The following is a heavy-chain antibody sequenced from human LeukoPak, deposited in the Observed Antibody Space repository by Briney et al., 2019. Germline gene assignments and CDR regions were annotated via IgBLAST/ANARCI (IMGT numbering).Heavy chain of an antibody. V-gene: IGHV3-7*01. CDR1: GFTFSSYW. J-gene: IGHJ3*02. Sequence: GGSLRLSCAASGFTFSSYWMSWVRQAPGKGLEGVANIKKDGSEKDYVDSVKGRFTISRDNAKNSLYLQMNSLRAEDTAVYYCARVASYAFDIWGQGTMVTVSS. CDR3: ARVASYAFDI. CDR2: IKKDGSEK. D-gene: IGHD6-6*01.